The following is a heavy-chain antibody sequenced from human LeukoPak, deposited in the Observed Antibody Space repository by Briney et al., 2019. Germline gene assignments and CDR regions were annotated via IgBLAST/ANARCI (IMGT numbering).Heavy chain of an antibody. D-gene: IGHD3-10*01. Sequence: PSETLSLTCTVSDISIRSYYWSWIRQSAGKGLEWIGHIYGSGSSNYNPSLNNRVSMSVDMSKNQFSLKLGSVTAADTAVYYCAREGYGSGTYGDFDFWGRGTLVIVSS. V-gene: IGHV4-4*07. CDR3: AREGYGSGTYGDFDF. J-gene: IGHJ4*02. CDR1: DISIRSYY. CDR2: IYGSGSS.